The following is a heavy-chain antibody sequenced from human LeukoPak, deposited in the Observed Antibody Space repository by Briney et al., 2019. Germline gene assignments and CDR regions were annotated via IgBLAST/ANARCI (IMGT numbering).Heavy chain of an antibody. CDR1: GLTFSSYW. CDR2: IKQDGSEK. V-gene: IGHV3-7*01. CDR3: ARPPLGYDFWSGYNFDY. J-gene: IGHJ4*02. D-gene: IGHD3-3*01. Sequence: GGSLRLSCAASGLTFSSYWMSWVRQAPGKGLEWVANIKQDGSEKYYVDSVKGRFTISRDNAKNSLYLQMNSLRAEDTAVYYCARPPLGYDFWSGYNFDYWGQGTLVTVSS.